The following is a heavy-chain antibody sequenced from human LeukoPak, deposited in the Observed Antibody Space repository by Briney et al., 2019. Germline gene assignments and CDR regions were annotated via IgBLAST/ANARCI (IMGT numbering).Heavy chain of an antibody. D-gene: IGHD1-26*01. V-gene: IGHV5-51*01. J-gene: IGHJ4*02. CDR2: IYPDDSDT. Sequence: GESLKISCKGSGYSFTNYWIGWGRQMPGKGLEWMGIIYPDDSDTRPSPTFQGQVTISADKSISTAYLQWSSLGASDTAMYYCARLRGATMPNPFDYWGQGTLVTVSS. CDR3: ARLRGATMPNPFDY. CDR1: GYSFTNYW.